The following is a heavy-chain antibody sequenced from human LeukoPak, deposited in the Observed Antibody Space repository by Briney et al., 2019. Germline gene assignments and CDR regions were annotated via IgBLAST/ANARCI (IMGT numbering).Heavy chain of an antibody. J-gene: IGHJ3*02. CDR3: ARGSYDYVWGNYRYAFDI. CDR1: GFTFSSYW. CDR2: INSDGSST. V-gene: IGHV3-74*01. Sequence: TGGSLRLSCAASGFTFSSYWMHWVRHAPGKGLVWVSRINSDGSSTSYADSVKGRFTISRDNAKNTLYLQMNSLRAEDTAVYYCARGSYDYVWGNYRYAFDIWGQGTMVTVSS. D-gene: IGHD3-16*02.